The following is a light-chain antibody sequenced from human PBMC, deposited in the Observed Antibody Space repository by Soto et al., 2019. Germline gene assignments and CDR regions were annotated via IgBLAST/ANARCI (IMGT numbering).Light chain of an antibody. CDR3: QQYGSSRGVT. CDR2: GAS. J-gene: IGKJ5*01. V-gene: IGKV3-20*01. Sequence: EIVLTRSPGTLSLSPGERATLSCRASQSVSSSYLAWYQQKPGQAPRLLIYGASSRATGIPDRFSGSGSGTDFTLTISRLEPEDFAVYYCQQYGSSRGVTFGQGTRLEIK. CDR1: QSVSSSY.